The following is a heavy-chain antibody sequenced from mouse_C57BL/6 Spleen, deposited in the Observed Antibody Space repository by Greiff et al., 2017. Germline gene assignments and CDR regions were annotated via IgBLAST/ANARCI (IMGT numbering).Heavy chain of an antibody. J-gene: IGHJ3*01. D-gene: IGHD1-1*01. CDR3: AREDYGSRYFAY. Sequence: QQSCKASGYTFTSYWMYWVKPRPGRGLEWIGRMDPNSGGTKYNEKFKGKATLTVDKPSSTAYMQPSSLTSEDSSVYYCAREDYGSRYFAYWGQGTLVTVSA. V-gene: IGHV1-72*01. CDR1: GYTFTSYW. CDR2: MDPNSGGT.